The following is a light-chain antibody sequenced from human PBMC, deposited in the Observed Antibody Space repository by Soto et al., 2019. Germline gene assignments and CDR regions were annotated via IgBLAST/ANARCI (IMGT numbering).Light chain of an antibody. CDR3: SSYTSSSPYV. CDR2: EVS. J-gene: IGLJ1*01. Sequence: QSVLTQPASVSGSPGQSITISCTGTSGDVGGYKYVSWYQQHTGKAPKLMIYEVSNRPSGVSNRFSGSKSGNTASLTISGLQAEDEADYYCSSYTSSSPYVFGTGTKLTVL. V-gene: IGLV2-14*01. CDR1: SGDVGGYKY.